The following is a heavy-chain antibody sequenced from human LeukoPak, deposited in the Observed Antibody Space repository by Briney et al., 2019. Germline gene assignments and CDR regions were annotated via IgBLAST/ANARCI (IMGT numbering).Heavy chain of an antibody. Sequence: PGGSLRLSCAASGFTFSSYGMHWVRQAPGKGLEWVAVISYDGSNKYYADSVKGRFTISRDNSKNTLYLQMNSLRAEDTAVYYCAKEPGYCSSTSCPGGVSSYGMDVWGKGTTVTVSS. CDR3: AKEPGYCSSTSCPGGVSSYGMDV. CDR1: GFTFSSYG. J-gene: IGHJ6*04. V-gene: IGHV3-30*18. CDR2: ISYDGSNK. D-gene: IGHD2-2*01.